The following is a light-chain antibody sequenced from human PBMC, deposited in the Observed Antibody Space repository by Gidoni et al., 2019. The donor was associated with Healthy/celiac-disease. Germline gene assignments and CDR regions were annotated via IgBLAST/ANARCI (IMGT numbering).Light chain of an antibody. V-gene: IGKV3-11*01. Sequence: EIVLTQSPATLSLSPGERATLSCRASQSVSSYLAWYQQKPGQAPRLLIYDASNMATGIPARFSGSGSGTDFTLTIISLEPEDFAVYYCQQRSNWPPTFXGXTKVEIK. J-gene: IGKJ4*01. CDR2: DAS. CDR1: QSVSSY. CDR3: QQRSNWPPT.